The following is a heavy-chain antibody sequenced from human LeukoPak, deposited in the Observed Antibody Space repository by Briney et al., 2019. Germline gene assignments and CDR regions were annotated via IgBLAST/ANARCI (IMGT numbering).Heavy chain of an antibody. V-gene: IGHV1-2*02. CDR1: GYTFTGYY. J-gene: IGHJ4*02. CDR2: INPNSGGT. D-gene: IGHD5-18*01. Sequence: ASVKVSCKASGYTFTGYYMHWVRQAPGQGLEWMGWINPNSGGTNYAQKFQGRVTMTRDTSISTAYMELSRLRSDDTAVYYCARDLDKFLWIQRCFDYWGQGTLVTVS. CDR3: ARDLDKFLWIQRCFDY.